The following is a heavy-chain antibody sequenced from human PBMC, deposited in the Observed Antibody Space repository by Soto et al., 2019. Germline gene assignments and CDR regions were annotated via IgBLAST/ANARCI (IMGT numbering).Heavy chain of an antibody. D-gene: IGHD3-10*01. CDR2: ITPMIGTT. J-gene: IGHJ4*02. Sequence: QVHLVQSGAEVKRPGSSVRVSCRASGGTFYTYGFTWVRQAPGQGLEWLGGITPMIGTTKYAQKFHGRVTFSAYESASTAYMELSNLRSDDTAVYYCARDVSVMTSVFGFWGQGTLITVSS. CDR3: ARDVSVMTSVFGF. V-gene: IGHV1-69*01. CDR1: GGTFYTYG.